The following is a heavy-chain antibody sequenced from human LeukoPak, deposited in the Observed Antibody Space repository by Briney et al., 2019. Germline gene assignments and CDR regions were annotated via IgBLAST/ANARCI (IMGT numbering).Heavy chain of an antibody. CDR1: GFTFSSYG. J-gene: IGHJ3*02. V-gene: IGHV3-30*03. D-gene: IGHD2-2*01. Sequence: QAGGSLRLSCAASGFTFSSYGMHWVRQAPGKGLEWVAVISYDGSNKYYADSVKGRFTISRDNSKNTLYLQMNSLRAEDTAVYYCARDGGEYQAGAFDIWGQGTMVTVSS. CDR2: ISYDGSNK. CDR3: ARDGGEYQAGAFDI.